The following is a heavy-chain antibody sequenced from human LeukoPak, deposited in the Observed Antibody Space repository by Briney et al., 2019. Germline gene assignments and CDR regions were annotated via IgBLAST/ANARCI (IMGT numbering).Heavy chain of an antibody. D-gene: IGHD1-26*01. J-gene: IGHJ3*02. CDR2: IYYSGST. V-gene: IGHV4-59*01. CDR1: GGSISSYY. CDR3: AGIVGPRHDAFDI. Sequence: SETLSLTCTVSGGSISSYYWSWIRQPPGKGLEWVGYIYYSGSTNYNPSLKSRVTISVDTSKNQFSLKLSSVTAADTAVYYCAGIVGPRHDAFDIWGQGTMVTVSS.